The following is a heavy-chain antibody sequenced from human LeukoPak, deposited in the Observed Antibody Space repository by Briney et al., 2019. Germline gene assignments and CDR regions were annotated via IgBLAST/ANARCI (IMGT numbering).Heavy chain of an antibody. D-gene: IGHD6-13*01. CDR2: ISSSSSYI. CDR1: GFTFSSYS. Sequence: GGSLRLSCAASGFTFSSYSMNWVRQASGKGLEWDSSISSSSSYIYYADSVKGRFTISRDNAKNSLYLQMNSLRAEDTAVYYCARAAAGNFDYWGQGTLVTVSS. V-gene: IGHV3-21*01. CDR3: ARAAAGNFDY. J-gene: IGHJ4*02.